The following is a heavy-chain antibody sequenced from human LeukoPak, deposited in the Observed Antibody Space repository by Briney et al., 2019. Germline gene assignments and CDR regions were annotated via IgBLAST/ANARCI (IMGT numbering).Heavy chain of an antibody. CDR1: GGFINSGTHY. Sequence: PSETLSLTCTVSGGFINSGTHYWTWIRQPAGKGLEWIGRIYTSGSTNYKPSLKSRVTISVDTSKNQFSLELSSVTAADTAVYYCARSLLWSGYYLNSPPVAFDIWGQGTMVTVSS. V-gene: IGHV4-61*02. CDR2: IYTSGST. D-gene: IGHD2/OR15-2a*01. CDR3: ARSLLWSGYYLNSPPVAFDI. J-gene: IGHJ3*02.